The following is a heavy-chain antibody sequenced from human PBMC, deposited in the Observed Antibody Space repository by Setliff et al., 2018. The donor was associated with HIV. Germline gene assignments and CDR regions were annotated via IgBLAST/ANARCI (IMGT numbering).Heavy chain of an antibody. J-gene: IGHJ4*02. CDR1: GYTFTTYW. CDR3: ARHDYFDSRGYFDS. Sequence: PGESLKISCKGSGYTFTTYWIGWVRQMPGKGLEWMGIIYPGDSDTRYSRSVQGHVTFSVDTSTSTAYLQWDNLKASDTAMYYCARHDYFDSRGYFDSWGQGTLVTVSS. CDR2: IYPGDSDT. D-gene: IGHD3-22*01. V-gene: IGHV5-51*01.